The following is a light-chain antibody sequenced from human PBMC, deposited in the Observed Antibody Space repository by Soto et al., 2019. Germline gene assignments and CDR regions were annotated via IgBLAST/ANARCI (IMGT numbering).Light chain of an antibody. Sequence: EIVFTQSPGTLSLSPGERATLSCRASQSISSNYAAWYQQKPGQAPRLLIYDASSRATGIPNRFSGSGSGTDFTLTISRLEPEDFAVFYCQQYGDSPTFGQGTKVDIK. CDR2: DAS. V-gene: IGKV3-20*01. CDR1: QSISSNY. CDR3: QQYGDSPT. J-gene: IGKJ1*01.